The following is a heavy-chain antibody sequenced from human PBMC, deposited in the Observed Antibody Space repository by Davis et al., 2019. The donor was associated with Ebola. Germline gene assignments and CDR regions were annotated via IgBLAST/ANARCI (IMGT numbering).Heavy chain of an antibody. D-gene: IGHD2-15*01. CDR2: ISGSGSST. V-gene: IGHV3-23*01. CDR3: ARAGYCSGGSCYWSLGYWFDP. J-gene: IGHJ5*02. CDR1: GFTFSSYA. Sequence: GGSLRLSCAASGFTFSSYAMNWVRQAPGKGLEWVSGISGSGSSTYFVDSVKGRFTISRDNSKNTLYLQMNSLRAEDTAVYYCARAGYCSGGSCYWSLGYWFDPWGQGTLVTVSS.